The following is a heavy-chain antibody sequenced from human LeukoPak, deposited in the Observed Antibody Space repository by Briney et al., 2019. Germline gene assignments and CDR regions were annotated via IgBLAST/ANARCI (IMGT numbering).Heavy chain of an antibody. D-gene: IGHD3-22*01. CDR3: ARKAYYYDSTLDY. CDR2: IRAYNTNT. J-gene: IGHJ4*02. Sequence: ASLKVSCNASGYTFTSYCISWVRQAPGQGLEWIGWIRAYNTNTNYAQKLQGRVTMPTDTSTSTAYVELRSLRSDDTAVYYCARKAYYYDSTLDYWGQGTLVSVSS. CDR1: GYTFTSYC. V-gene: IGHV1-18*01.